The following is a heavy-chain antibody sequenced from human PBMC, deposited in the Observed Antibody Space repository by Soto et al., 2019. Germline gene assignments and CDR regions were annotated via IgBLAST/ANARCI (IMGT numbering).Heavy chain of an antibody. D-gene: IGHD2-21*02. CDR2: ISYDGSNK. CDR3: ARGSCGGDCYPRYWYFDL. Sequence: QVQLVESGGGVVQPGRSLRLSCAASGFTFSSYAMHWVRQAPGKGLEWVAVISYDGSNKYYADSVKGRFTISRDNSKNTXXLQMNSLRAEDTAVYYCARGSCGGDCYPRYWYFDLWGRGTLVTVSS. CDR1: GFTFSSYA. J-gene: IGHJ2*01. V-gene: IGHV3-30-3*01.